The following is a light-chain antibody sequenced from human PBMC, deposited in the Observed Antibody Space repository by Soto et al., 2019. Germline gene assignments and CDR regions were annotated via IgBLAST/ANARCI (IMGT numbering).Light chain of an antibody. Sequence: DVQMTQSPSTLSSSVGDRVTITCRASQSINNLLAWYQQKPGKAPKFLIYDVSTLESGVPSRFSGSGSGTEITLTTSSLQPEDFATYYCQQYDSYPLTFGVGTRVEIK. J-gene: IGKJ4*01. CDR2: DVS. CDR1: QSINNL. CDR3: QQYDSYPLT. V-gene: IGKV1-5*01.